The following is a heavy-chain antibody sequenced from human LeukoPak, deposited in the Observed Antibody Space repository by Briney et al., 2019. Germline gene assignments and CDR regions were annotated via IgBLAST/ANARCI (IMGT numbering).Heavy chain of an antibody. CDR1: GYTFTSYY. J-gene: IGHJ4*02. CDR2: INPSGGST. CDR3: ARVLSWRLCLHY. D-gene: IGHD6-13*01. V-gene: IGHV1-46*01. Sequence: ASVKVSCEASGYTFTSYYMHWVRQAPGQGLEWMGIINPSGGSTSYAQKFQGRVTMTRDTSTSTVYMELSSLRSEDTAVYYCARVLSWRLCLHYWGQGTLVTVSS.